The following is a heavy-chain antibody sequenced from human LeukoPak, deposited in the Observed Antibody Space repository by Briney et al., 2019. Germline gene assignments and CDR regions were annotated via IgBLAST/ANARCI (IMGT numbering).Heavy chain of an antibody. CDR1: GYTFTSYD. J-gene: IGHJ6*02. CDR2: MNPNSGNT. D-gene: IGHD3-9*01. CDR3: AREVDYDILTGLYYYYGMDV. V-gene: IGHV1-8*01. Sequence: ASVKVSCKASGYTFTSYDINWVRQATGQGLEWMGWMNPNSGNTGYAQKFQGRVTMTRNTSISTAYMGLSSLRSEDTAVYYCAREVDYDILTGLYYYYGMDVWGQGTTVTVSS.